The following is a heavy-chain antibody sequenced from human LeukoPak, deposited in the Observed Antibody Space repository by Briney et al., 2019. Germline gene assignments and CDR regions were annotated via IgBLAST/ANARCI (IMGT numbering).Heavy chain of an antibody. D-gene: IGHD2-8*02. CDR2: IKQDGSEK. CDR3: ARETGVTYNSDWWCYFDF. J-gene: IGHJ4*02. V-gene: IGHV3-7*04. Sequence: GVSLRLSCAASGFTFSTFWMSWVRQVPGKGLEWVANIKQDGSEKFYVDSVKGRFTISRDNAKNSLYLQLNSLRAEDTAVYYCARETGVTYNSDWWCYFDFWGRGTLVTVSS. CDR1: GFTFSTFW.